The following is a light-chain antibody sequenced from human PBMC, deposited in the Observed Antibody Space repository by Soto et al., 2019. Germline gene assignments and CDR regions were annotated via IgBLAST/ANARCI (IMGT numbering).Light chain of an antibody. Sequence: DIQMTQSPSTLSASVGDRVTITCRASQNINYWLAWYQQKPGKAPKLLIFKTSNLESGVPSRFSGSGSGTDYTLTISSLQPDDFATYYCQQYNTYSEYTFGQGTKVDI. CDR1: QNINYW. V-gene: IGKV1-5*03. CDR3: QQYNTYSEYT. J-gene: IGKJ2*01. CDR2: KTS.